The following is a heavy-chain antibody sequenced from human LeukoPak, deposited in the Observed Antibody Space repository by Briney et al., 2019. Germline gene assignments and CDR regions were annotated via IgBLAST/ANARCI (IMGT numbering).Heavy chain of an antibody. CDR3: ARVGANRSYFDY. Sequence: SETLSLTCAVYGGSFSGYYWSWIRQPPGKGLEWIGEINHSGSTNYNPSLKSRVTISVDTSKNQFSLKLSSVTAADTAVYYCARVGANRSYFDYWGQGTLVTVSS. J-gene: IGHJ4*02. V-gene: IGHV4-34*01. CDR1: GGSFSGYY. CDR2: INHSGST. D-gene: IGHD1-26*01.